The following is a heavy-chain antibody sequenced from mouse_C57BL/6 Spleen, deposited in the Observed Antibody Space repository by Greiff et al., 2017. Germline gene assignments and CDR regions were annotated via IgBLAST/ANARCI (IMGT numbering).Heavy chain of an antibody. CDR3: ARDGYYYGSNYSAMDY. V-gene: IGHV5-4*01. CDR2: ISDGGSYT. CDR1: GFTFSSYA. Sequence: EVQVVEPGGGLVKPGGSLKFSCEASGFTFSSYAMSWVRQSPEKRLEWVATISDGGSYTYYQDNVKGRCTISRDNAKNNLYLQMGHLKSEDTAMYYCARDGYYYGSNYSAMDYWGQGTSVTVSS. D-gene: IGHD1-1*01. J-gene: IGHJ4*01.